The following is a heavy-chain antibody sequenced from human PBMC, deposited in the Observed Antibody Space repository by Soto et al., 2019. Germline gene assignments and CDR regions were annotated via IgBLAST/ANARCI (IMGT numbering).Heavy chain of an antibody. Sequence: AAVTVSCKASGYTLTSYDINWVRQATGQGLAWMGWMNPNSGNTGYAQKFQGRVTMTRNTSISTAYMELSSLRSEDTAVYYCASSIAAAGSFDYWGQGTLVTVSS. V-gene: IGHV1-8*01. CDR3: ASSIAAAGSFDY. J-gene: IGHJ4*02. CDR2: MNPNSGNT. CDR1: GYTLTSYD. D-gene: IGHD6-13*01.